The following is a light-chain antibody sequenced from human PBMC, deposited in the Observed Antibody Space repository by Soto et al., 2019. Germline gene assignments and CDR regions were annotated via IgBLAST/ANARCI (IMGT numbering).Light chain of an antibody. V-gene: IGLV2-14*01. CDR2: EVS. CDR1: SSDVGGYNY. Sequence: QSVLTQPASVSGSPGQSITISCTGTSSDVGGYNYVSWYQQHPGKAPKLMIYEVSNRPSGVSNRFSGSKSGNTASLTISGLQAEDEADYYCSSYTSSTPKVFGTGNKVTV. CDR3: SSYTSSTPKV. J-gene: IGLJ1*01.